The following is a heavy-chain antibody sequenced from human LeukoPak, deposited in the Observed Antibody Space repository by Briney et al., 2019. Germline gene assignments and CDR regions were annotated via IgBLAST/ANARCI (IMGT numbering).Heavy chain of an antibody. CDR1: GYTFTSYD. J-gene: IGHJ4*02. D-gene: IGHD3-10*01. CDR2: MNPNSGNT. Sequence: GASVKVSCKASGYTFTSYDNNWVRQATGQGLEWMGWMNPNSGNTGYAQKFQGRVTMTRNTSITTAYMDLSSLRSDDTAVYYCARALWFGELLPLDYWGQGTLVTVSS. CDR3: ARALWFGELLPLDY. V-gene: IGHV1-8*01.